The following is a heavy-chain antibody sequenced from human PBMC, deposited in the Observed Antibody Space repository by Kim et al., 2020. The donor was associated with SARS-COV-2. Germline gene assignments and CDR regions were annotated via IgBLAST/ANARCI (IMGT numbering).Heavy chain of an antibody. CDR2: IIPIFGTA. CDR1: GGTFSSYA. J-gene: IGHJ6*02. CDR3: ASGDSCSGGSCPLNTYYYGMDV. D-gene: IGHD2-15*01. V-gene: IGHV1-69*13. Sequence: SVKVSCKASGGTFSSYAISWVRQAPGQGLEWMGGIIPIFGTANYAQKFQGRVTITADESTSTAYMELSSLRSEDTAVYYCASGDSCSGGSCPLNTYYYGMDVWGQGTTVTVSS.